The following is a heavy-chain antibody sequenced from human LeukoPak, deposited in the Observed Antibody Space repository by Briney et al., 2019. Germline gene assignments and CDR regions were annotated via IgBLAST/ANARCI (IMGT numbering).Heavy chain of an antibody. CDR2: IGGDGRSI. Sequence: LTGGSLRLSCAASGLTFSSHWMHWVRQAPGKGLVWVSRIGGDGRSISYADSVKGRFTVSRDNAKDTLYLQMNSLRAEDSAVYYCARRRTNYYYYYGLDVWGQGTTVTVSS. V-gene: IGHV3-74*01. J-gene: IGHJ6*02. CDR1: GLTFSSHW. CDR3: ARRRTNYYYYYGLDV.